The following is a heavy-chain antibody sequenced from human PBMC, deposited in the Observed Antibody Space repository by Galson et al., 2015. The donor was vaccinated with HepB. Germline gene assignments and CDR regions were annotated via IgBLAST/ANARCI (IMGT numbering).Heavy chain of an antibody. CDR2: INPSGGST. CDR3: ARDLISGSYYRAYYYYGMDV. D-gene: IGHD3-10*01. J-gene: IGHJ6*02. V-gene: IGHV1-46*01. CDR1: GYTFTSYY. Sequence: SVKVSCKASGYTFTSYYMHWVRQAPGQGLEWMGIINPSGGSTSYAQKFQGRVTMTRDTSTGTVYMELSSLRSEDTAVYYCARDLISGSYYRAYYYYGMDVWGQGTTVTVSS.